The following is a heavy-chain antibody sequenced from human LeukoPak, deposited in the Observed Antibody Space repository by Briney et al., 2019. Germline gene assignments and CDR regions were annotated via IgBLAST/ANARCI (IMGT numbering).Heavy chain of an antibody. CDR1: GYSFNTYW. CDR3: ARHEAAAAGRSWFDP. CDR2: IYPGDSDT. J-gene: IGHJ5*02. D-gene: IGHD6-13*01. V-gene: IGHV5-51*01. Sequence: GESLQISCKGSGYSFNTYWIAWVRQMPGKGLEWMGIIYPGDSDTRYSPSFQGQVTISADKSISTAYLQWSSLKASDTAMYYCARHEAAAAGRSWFDPWGQGTLVTVSS.